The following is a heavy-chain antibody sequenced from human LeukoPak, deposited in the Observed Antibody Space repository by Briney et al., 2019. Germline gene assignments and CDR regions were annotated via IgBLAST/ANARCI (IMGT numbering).Heavy chain of an antibody. J-gene: IGHJ4*02. CDR3: ASGEPNGDPAPPDDY. V-gene: IGHV3-7*01. Sequence: GGSPRLSCAASGFAFSSYWMSWVRQAPGKGLEWVANIKQDGSEKYYVDSVKGRFTISRDNAKNSLYLQMNSLRAEDTAVYYCASGEPNGDPAPPDDYWGQGTLVTVSS. CDR2: IKQDGSEK. D-gene: IGHD4-17*01. CDR1: GFAFSSYW.